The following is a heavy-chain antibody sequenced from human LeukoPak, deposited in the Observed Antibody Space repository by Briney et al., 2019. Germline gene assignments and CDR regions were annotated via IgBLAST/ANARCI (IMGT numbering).Heavy chain of an antibody. J-gene: IGHJ4*02. CDR1: DFTVISNY. CDR2: IHSNDDT. Sequence: GGSLRLSCGASDFTVISNYMTWVRQAPGKGLECVSVIHSNDDTYYAASVRGRFTISRDSSNHMSYLQMNSLRAEDTAVYYCTRGHAAMGDYWGQGTLVTVSS. D-gene: IGHD5-18*01. CDR3: TRGHAAMGDY. V-gene: IGHV3-53*01.